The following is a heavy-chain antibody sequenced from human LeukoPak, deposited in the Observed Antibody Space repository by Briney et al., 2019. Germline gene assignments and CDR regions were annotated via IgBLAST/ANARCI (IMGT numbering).Heavy chain of an antibody. V-gene: IGHV1-2*02. J-gene: IGHJ3*02. CDR3: ARGLDIVVVPAGEGDAFDI. Sequence: ASVKVSCKASGYTFTGYYMHWVRQAPGQGLEWMGWINPNSGGTNYAQKFQGRVTMTRDTSISTAYMELSRLRSEDTAVYYCARGLDIVVVPAGEGDAFDIWGQGTMVTVSS. CDR2: INPNSGGT. CDR1: GYTFTGYY. D-gene: IGHD2-2*01.